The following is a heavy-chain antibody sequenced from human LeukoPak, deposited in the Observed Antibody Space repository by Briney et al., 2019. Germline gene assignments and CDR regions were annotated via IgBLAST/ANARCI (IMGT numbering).Heavy chain of an antibody. CDR3: ARGHWGLDY. V-gene: IGHV3-23*01. J-gene: IGHJ4*02. CDR2: ISSSGGSI. D-gene: IGHD7-27*01. CDR1: GFTFSSYA. Sequence: PGGSLRLSCAASGFTFSSYAMTWVRQAPGKGLEWVSAISSSGGSIYYADSVKGRFTISRDNSKNTLYLQMNSLRAEDTAVYYCARGHWGLDYWGRGTLVTVSS.